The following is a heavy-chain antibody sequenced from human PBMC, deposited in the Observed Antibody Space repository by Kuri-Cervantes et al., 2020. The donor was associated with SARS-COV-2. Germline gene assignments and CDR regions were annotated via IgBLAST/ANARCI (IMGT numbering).Heavy chain of an antibody. CDR3: ARPYYDFWSGPKEYYFDY. Sequence: ASAKVSCKASGYTFTSYYMHWVRQAPGQGLEWMGIINPSGGSTSYAQKFQGRVTMTRDTSTSTVYMELSSLRSEDTAVYYCARPYYDFWSGPKEYYFDYWGQGTLVTVSS. CDR1: GYTFTSYY. V-gene: IGHV1-46*01. D-gene: IGHD3-3*01. J-gene: IGHJ4*02. CDR2: INPSGGST.